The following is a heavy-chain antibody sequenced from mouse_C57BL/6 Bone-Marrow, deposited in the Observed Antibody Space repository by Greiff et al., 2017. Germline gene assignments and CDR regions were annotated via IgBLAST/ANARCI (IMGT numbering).Heavy chain of an antibody. D-gene: IGHD2-10*02. Sequence: QVTLKVSGPGILQPSQTLSLTCSFSGFSLSTFGMGVGWIRQPSGKGLEWLAHIWWDDDKYYNPALKSRLTISKDTSKNQVFLKIANVDTADTATYYCARIERGGYGNSYAMDYWGQGTSVTVSS. CDR2: IWWDDDK. V-gene: IGHV8-8*01. J-gene: IGHJ4*01. CDR3: ARIERGGYGNSYAMDY. CDR1: GFSLSTFGMG.